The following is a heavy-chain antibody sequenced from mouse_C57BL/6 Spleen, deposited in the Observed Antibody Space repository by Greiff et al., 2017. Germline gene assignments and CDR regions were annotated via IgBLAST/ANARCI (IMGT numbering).Heavy chain of an antibody. CDR1: GYTFTSYW. V-gene: IGHV1-50*01. CDR3: ARKGGHYYGSSYWFAY. CDR2: IDPSDSYT. J-gene: IGHJ3*01. Sequence: QVQLQQPGAELVKPGASVKLSCKASGYTFTSYWMQWVKQRPGQGLEWIGEIDPSDSYTNYNQKFKGKATLTVDTSSSTAYMQLSSLTSEDSAVYYCARKGGHYYGSSYWFAYWGQGTLVTVSA. D-gene: IGHD1-1*01.